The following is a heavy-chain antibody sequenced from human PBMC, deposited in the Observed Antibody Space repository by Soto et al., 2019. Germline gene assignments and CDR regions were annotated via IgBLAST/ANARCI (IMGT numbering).Heavy chain of an antibody. CDR2: IYYSGST. CDR1: GGSISSGGYY. D-gene: IGHD5-12*01. J-gene: IGHJ4*02. V-gene: IGHV4-31*03. Sequence: LSLTCTVSGGSISSGGYYWSWIRQHPGKGLEWIGYIYYSGSTYYNPSLKSRVTISVDTSKNQFSLKLSSVTAADTAVYYCAREVEMATILDYWGQGTLVTVSS. CDR3: AREVEMATILDY.